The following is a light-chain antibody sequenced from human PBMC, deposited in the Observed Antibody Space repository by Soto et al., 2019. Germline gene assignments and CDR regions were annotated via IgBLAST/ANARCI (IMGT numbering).Light chain of an antibody. J-gene: IGKJ1*01. V-gene: IGKV3-20*01. CDR3: QQYGSPGT. CDR2: GAS. Sequence: EIVLPQSPATLSLSPGERATLSCRASQSVSSYLAWYKQKPGQAPRLLIYGASNRATGIPDRFSGSGSGTDFTLTIRRLEPEEFAVYDCQQYGSPGTFGQGTKVDIK. CDR1: QSVSSY.